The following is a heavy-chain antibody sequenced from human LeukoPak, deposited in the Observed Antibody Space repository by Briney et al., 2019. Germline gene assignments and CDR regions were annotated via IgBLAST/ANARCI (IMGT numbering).Heavy chain of an antibody. Sequence: GGSLRLSCAASGFTFSSYDMHWVRQAPGEGLEWVSSISSSSSYIYYADSVKGRFTISRDNAKNSLYLQMNSLRAEDTAVYYCARGAPWGNYFDYWGQGTLVTVSS. D-gene: IGHD3-16*01. CDR2: ISSSSSYI. J-gene: IGHJ4*02. CDR3: ARGAPWGNYFDY. CDR1: GFTFSSYD. V-gene: IGHV3-21*01.